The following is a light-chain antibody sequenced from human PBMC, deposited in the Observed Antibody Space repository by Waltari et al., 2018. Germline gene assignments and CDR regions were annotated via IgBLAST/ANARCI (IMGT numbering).Light chain of an antibody. Sequence: DIVLTQSPATLSLSPGERATLSCRASQSVSSYLAWYQQKPGQAPRLLIYDASNRVTGIPARFSGSGSGTDFTLTISSLDPEDFAVYYCQQRSIWPVTFGGGTKVEIK. CDR1: QSVSSY. J-gene: IGKJ4*01. V-gene: IGKV3-11*01. CDR2: DAS. CDR3: QQRSIWPVT.